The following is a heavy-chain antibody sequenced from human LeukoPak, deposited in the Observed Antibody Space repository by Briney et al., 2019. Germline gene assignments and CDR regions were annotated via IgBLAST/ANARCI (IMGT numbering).Heavy chain of an antibody. J-gene: IGHJ5*02. Sequence: GGSLRLSCAASGFTFSDYYMSWIRQAPGKGLEWVSYISSSGSTIYYADSVKGRFTISRDNAKNSLYLQMNSLRAEDTAVYYCARFTYYDSPYGWFDPWGQGTLVTVSS. D-gene: IGHD3-22*01. CDR3: ARFTYYDSPYGWFDP. V-gene: IGHV3-11*04. CDR1: GFTFSDYY. CDR2: ISSSGSTI.